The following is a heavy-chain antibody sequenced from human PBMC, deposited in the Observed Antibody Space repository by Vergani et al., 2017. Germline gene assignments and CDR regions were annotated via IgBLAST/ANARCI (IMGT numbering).Heavy chain of an antibody. V-gene: IGHV3-66*01. CDR3: TRVRQMDWYFDL. CDR1: GFTVSSNY. J-gene: IGHJ2*01. CDR2: IYSGGST. Sequence: EVQLVESGGGLVQTGGSLRLSCAASGFTVSSNYMSWVRQAPGKGLEWVSVIYSGGSTYYADSVKGRFTISRDNSKNTLYLQMNSLRAEDTAVYYCTRVRQMDWYFDLWGRGTLVTVSS. D-gene: IGHD1-1*01.